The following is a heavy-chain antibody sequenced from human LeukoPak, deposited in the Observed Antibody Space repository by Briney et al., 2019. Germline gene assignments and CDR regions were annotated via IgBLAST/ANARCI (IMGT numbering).Heavy chain of an antibody. CDR3: ARDLGSGTDY. V-gene: IGHV3-53*01. CDR1: GFTFDDYA. Sequence: GGSLRLSCAASGFTFDDYAMHWVRQAPGKGLEWVSVIYSGGSTYYADSVKGRFTISRDNSKNTLYLQMNSLRAEDTAVYYCARDLGSGTDYWGQGTLVTVSS. CDR2: IYSGGST. D-gene: IGHD1-1*01. J-gene: IGHJ4*02.